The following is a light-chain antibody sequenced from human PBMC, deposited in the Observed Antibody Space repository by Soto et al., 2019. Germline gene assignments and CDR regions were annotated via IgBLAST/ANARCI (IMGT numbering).Light chain of an antibody. CDR2: RNN. J-gene: IGLJ1*01. CDR1: SSNIGSNY. V-gene: IGLV1-47*01. CDR3: AAWDDSLSGH. Sequence: QSVLTHPASASGTRGQTFTFYCSGSSSNIGSNYVYWYQQLPGTAPKLLTYRNNQRPSGVPDRFSGSKSGTSASLAISGLRSEDEADYYCAAWDDSLSGHFGTGTKVTVL.